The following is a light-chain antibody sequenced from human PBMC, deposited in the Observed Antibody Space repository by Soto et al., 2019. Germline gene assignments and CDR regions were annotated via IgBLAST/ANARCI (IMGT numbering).Light chain of an antibody. CDR3: QQAIHFPLA. J-gene: IGKJ4*01. CDR1: QGIDNW. CDR2: AAS. V-gene: IGKV1-12*01. Sequence: DIQMTQSPSSVSASVGDSVTITCRASQGIDNWLAWYQQKPGMAPKLLISAASNLQSGVPTRFSGSGSGTDFTLTINSLQPEDFATYCCQQAIHFPLAFGGGTKVEI.